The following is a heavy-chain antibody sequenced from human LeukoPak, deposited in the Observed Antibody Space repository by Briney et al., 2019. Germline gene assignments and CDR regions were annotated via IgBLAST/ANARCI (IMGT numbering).Heavy chain of an antibody. V-gene: IGHV1-69*11. J-gene: IGHJ4*02. CDR1: GGTFSSYA. CDR3: ARVGSAAGTFDY. D-gene: IGHD6-13*01. CDR2: IIPILGTA. Sequence: GASVKVSCKASGGTFSSYAISWVRQAPGQGLEWMGRIIPILGTANYAQKFQGRVTITTDESTSTAYMELSSLRSEDTAVYYCARVGSAAGTFDYWGQGTLVTVSS.